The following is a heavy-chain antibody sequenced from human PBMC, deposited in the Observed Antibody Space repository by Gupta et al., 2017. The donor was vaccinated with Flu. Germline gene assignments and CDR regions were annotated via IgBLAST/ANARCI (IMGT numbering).Heavy chain of an antibody. CDR2: ISGSGGST. CDR3: AKDHPTATVVTPRGGRPLDY. J-gene: IGHJ4*02. V-gene: IGHV3-23*01. D-gene: IGHD4-23*01. Sequence: EVQLLESGGGLVQPGGSLRLSCAASGFTFSSYALSWVRQAPGKGLEWVSAISGSGGSTYYADSVKGRFTISRDNSKNTLYLQMNSLRAEDTAVYYCAKDHPTATVVTPRGGRPLDYWGQGTLVTVSS. CDR1: GFTFSSYA.